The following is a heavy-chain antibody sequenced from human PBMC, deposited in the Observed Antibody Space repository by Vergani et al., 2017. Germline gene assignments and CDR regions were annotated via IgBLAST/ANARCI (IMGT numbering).Heavy chain of an antibody. CDR2: IKSTFDRGTT. J-gene: IGHJ6*02. D-gene: IGHD2-21*01. CDR3: TTDPRYCGDGSCXWLRDHHYYGMDV. Sequence: EVLLVESGGGIVKPGGSLRLSCVASGFSFRNAWMNWVRRTPGKGLEWVGRIKSTFDRGTTDYAAAVKGRFTISRDDSKNTLFLQMNGLKTEDIGVYYCTTDPRYCGDGSCXWLRDHHYYGMDVWGQGTTVTVSS. CDR1: GFSFRNAW. V-gene: IGHV3-15*07.